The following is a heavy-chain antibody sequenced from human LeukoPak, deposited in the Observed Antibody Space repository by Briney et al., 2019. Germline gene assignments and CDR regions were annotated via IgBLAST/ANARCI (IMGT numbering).Heavy chain of an antibody. D-gene: IGHD4-23*01. CDR3: ARVAVGTVDY. CDR2: ISSSSTI. CDR1: GFTFSSYS. Sequence: GGSLRLSCAASGFTFSSYSMNWVRQAPGKGLEWVSYISSSSTIYYADSVKGRFTISRYNAKNSLYLQMNSLRAEDTAVYYCARVAVGTVDYWGQGTLVTVSS. J-gene: IGHJ4*02. V-gene: IGHV3-48*01.